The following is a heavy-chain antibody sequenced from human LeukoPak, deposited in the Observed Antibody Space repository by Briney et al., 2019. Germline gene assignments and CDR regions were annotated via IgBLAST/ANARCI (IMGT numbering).Heavy chain of an antibody. Sequence: SETLSLTCTVSGYSISSGYYWGWIRQPPGKGLEWIGSIYHSGSTYCNPSLKSRDTISVDTSKNQFSLKLNSVTAADTAVYYCARDRDSSGYYFGYWGQGTLVTVSS. CDR1: GYSISSGYY. D-gene: IGHD3-22*01. CDR3: ARDRDSSGYYFGY. CDR2: IYHSGST. J-gene: IGHJ4*02. V-gene: IGHV4-38-2*02.